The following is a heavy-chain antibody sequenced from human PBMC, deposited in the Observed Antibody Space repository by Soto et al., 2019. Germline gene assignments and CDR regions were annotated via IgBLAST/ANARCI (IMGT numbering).Heavy chain of an antibody. D-gene: IGHD3-22*01. Sequence: GSLRLSCAASGFTFSSHGMHWLRQAPGKGLEWVTVISYDGSNEYYADSVKGRFTIFRDNSKNILYLQMNSLRTEDTAVYYCARTTDYYDSSGYLDYWGQGTLVTVSS. CDR1: GFTFSSHG. J-gene: IGHJ4*02. V-gene: IGHV3-30*03. CDR2: ISYDGSNE. CDR3: ARTTDYYDSSGYLDY.